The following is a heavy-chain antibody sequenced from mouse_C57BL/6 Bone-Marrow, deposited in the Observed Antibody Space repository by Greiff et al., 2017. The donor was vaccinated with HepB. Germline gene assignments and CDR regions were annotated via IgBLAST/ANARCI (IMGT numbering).Heavy chain of an antibody. Sequence: QVQLQQPGTELVKPGASVKLSCKASGYTFTSYWMHWVKQRPGQGLEWIGNINPSNGGTNYNEKFKSKATLTVDKSSSTAYMQLISLTSEDSAVYYCAKTSCGLLRAMDYWGQGTSVTVSS. CDR3: AKTSCGLLRAMDY. V-gene: IGHV1-53*01. J-gene: IGHJ4*01. D-gene: IGHD2-3*01. CDR2: INPSNGGT. CDR1: GYTFTSYW.